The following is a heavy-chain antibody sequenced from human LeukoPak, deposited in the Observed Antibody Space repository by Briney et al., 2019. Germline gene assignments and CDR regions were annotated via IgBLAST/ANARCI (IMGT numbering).Heavy chain of an antibody. J-gene: IGHJ3*01. CDR3: ARGGLVRGSLNSWTGFDF. CDR1: GDSVSTGSGG. CDR2: IYYRSQGYN. V-gene: IGHV6-1*01. D-gene: IGHD3-10*01. Sequence: SQTLSLTSDISGDSVSTGSGGWNWIRQSPSRGLEWLGRIYYRSQGYNDAAVSVKGRISINPDTAKNQFSLHLNSVTPDDTALYYCARGGLVRGSLNSWTGFDFWGQGTMVTVSS.